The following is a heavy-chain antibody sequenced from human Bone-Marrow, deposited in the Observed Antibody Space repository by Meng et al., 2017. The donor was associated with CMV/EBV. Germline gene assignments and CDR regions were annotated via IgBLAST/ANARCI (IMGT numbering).Heavy chain of an antibody. V-gene: IGHV3-15*01. D-gene: IGHD3-3*01. CDR2: IKSKTDGGTT. Sequence: GGSLRLSCAAPGFTFSAYTMNWVRQAPGKGLEWVGRIKSKTDGGTTDYAAPVNGRFTISRDDSKNTLYLQMNSLRAEDTAVYYCAKDFWSGYSEFGRELDYYYGMDVGGQGTTVTVSS. J-gene: IGHJ6*02. CDR3: AKDFWSGYSEFGRELDYYYGMDV. CDR1: GFTFSAYT.